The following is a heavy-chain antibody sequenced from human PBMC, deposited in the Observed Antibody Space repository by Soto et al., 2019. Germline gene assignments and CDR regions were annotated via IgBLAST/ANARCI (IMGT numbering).Heavy chain of an antibody. Sequence: QLQLQEYGSGLVKPSQTLSLTCAVSGGSISSGGYSWSWIRQPPGKGLEWIGYIYHSGSTYYNPSPKSRVTISVDRAKNQFSLKLSSVTAADTAVYYCARGQVVAAQHWGQGTLVTVSS. CDR2: IYHSGST. CDR1: GGSISSGGYS. V-gene: IGHV4-30-2*01. D-gene: IGHD2-15*01. CDR3: ARGQVVAAQH. J-gene: IGHJ4*02.